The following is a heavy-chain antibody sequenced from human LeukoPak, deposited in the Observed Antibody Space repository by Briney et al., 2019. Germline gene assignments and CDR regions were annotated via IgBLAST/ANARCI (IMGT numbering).Heavy chain of an antibody. V-gene: IGHV3-7*01. CDR2: MKQDGSEQ. J-gene: IGHJ4*02. Sequence: PGGSLRLSCVGSGFTFKNHWMVWVRQAPGKGLEWVADMKQDGSEQYYGDSVRGRFTISRDNAKNSLYLQMNSLRVADTAVYYCARDADWASDYWGQGTLVTVSS. D-gene: IGHD3/OR15-3a*01. CDR3: ARDADWASDY. CDR1: GFTFKNHW.